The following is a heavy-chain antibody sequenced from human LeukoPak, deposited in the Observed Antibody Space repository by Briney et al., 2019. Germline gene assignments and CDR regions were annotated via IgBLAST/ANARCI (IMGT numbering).Heavy chain of an antibody. CDR1: GFTFSSYS. CDR2: ISGSGGST. V-gene: IGHV3-23*01. CDR3: AKDDAWLQFGE. D-gene: IGHD3-10*01. Sequence: HPGGSLRLSCAASGFTFSSYSMNWVRQAPGKGLEWVSAISGSGGSTYYADSVKGRFTISRDNSKNTLYLQMNSLRAEDTAVYYCAKDDAWLQFGEWSQGTLVTVSS. J-gene: IGHJ4*02.